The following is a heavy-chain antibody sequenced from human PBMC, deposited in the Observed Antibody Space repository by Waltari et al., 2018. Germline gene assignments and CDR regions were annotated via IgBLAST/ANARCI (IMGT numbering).Heavy chain of an antibody. CDR1: GGPISSYY. CDR2: IYYSGSA. J-gene: IGHJ4*02. Sequence: QVQLQEPAPGLVTPSETLSLTCPVPGGPISSYYWTWIRQPPGKGLEWIAYIYYSGSAKYNHSLKSRLTISVDTSKKEVSLKMRSVTAADTAVYYCASLGYVDYGIDYWGQGTQVTVSS. CDR3: ASLGYVDYGIDY. D-gene: IGHD4-17*01. V-gene: IGHV4-59*01.